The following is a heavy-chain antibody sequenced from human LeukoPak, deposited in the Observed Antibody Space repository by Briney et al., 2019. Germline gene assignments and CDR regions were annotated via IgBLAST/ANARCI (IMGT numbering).Heavy chain of an antibody. D-gene: IGHD2-15*01. V-gene: IGHV4-61*05. CDR3: ARTVVVAATHAFDI. Sequence: PSETLSLTCTVSGGFISNSNYYWGWIRQPPGKGLDWIGYIYYSGSTNYNPSLKSRVTISVDTSKNQFSLKLSSVTAADTAVYYCARTVVVAATHAFDIWGQGTMVTVPS. CDR1: GGFISNSNYY. CDR2: IYYSGST. J-gene: IGHJ3*02.